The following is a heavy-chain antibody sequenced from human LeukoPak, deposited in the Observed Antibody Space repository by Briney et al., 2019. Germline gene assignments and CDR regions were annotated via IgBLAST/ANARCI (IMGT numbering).Heavy chain of an antibody. CDR2: IVARSGNT. CDR3: AAVYCSGGSCYSEVLDY. CDR1: GFTFTSSA. D-gene: IGHD2-15*01. J-gene: IGHJ4*02. V-gene: IGHV1-58*02. Sequence: SVKVSCKASGFTFTSSAMQWVRQARGQRLEWIGGIVARSGNTNSAQKFQEGVTITRDMTTSTAYMELSSLRTEDTAVYYCAAVYCSGGSCYSEVLDYWGQGTLVTVSS.